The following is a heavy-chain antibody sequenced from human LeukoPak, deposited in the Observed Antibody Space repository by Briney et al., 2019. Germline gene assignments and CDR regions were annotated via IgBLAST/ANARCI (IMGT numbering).Heavy chain of an antibody. D-gene: IGHD3-3*01. Sequence: PSETRSLTCAVYGGSFSGYYWSWIRQPPGKGLEWIGEINHSGSTNYNPSLKSRVTISVDTSKNQFSLKPSSVTAADTAVYDCARGGYDFWSGDWFDPWGQGTLVTVSS. CDR2: INHSGST. CDR1: GGSFSGYY. J-gene: IGHJ5*02. CDR3: ARGGYDFWSGDWFDP. V-gene: IGHV4-34*01.